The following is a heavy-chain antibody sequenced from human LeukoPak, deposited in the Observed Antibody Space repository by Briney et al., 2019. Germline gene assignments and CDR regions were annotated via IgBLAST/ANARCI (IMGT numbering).Heavy chain of an antibody. J-gene: IGHJ3*02. D-gene: IGHD2-15*01. CDR1: GFTFSDYY. V-gene: IGHV3-30*02. CDR3: AKDGGSDPDSFDI. Sequence: GGSLRLSCAASGFTFSDYYMNWIRQAPGKGLEWLAFIRYDGSNKNYADSVKGRFTISRDNTKNSLYLQMNSLRAEDTAVYYCAKDGGSDPDSFDIWGQGTMVTVSS. CDR2: IRYDGSNK.